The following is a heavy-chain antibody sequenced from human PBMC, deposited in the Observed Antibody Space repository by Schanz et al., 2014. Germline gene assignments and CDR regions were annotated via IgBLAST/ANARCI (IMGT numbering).Heavy chain of an antibody. D-gene: IGHD3-22*01. CDR2: ILYDGSNK. J-gene: IGHJ3*01. V-gene: IGHV3-30*03. Sequence: QVQLVESGGGVAQPGRSLRLSCAASGFTFSSYGMHWVRQAPGKGLEWVAVILYDGSNKYYADSVKGRFTISRDNSKNTLYLQMNSLRVEDTALYYCARGREVVAKIFDVWGQGTMVTVSS. CDR1: GFTFSSYG. CDR3: ARGREVVAKIFDV.